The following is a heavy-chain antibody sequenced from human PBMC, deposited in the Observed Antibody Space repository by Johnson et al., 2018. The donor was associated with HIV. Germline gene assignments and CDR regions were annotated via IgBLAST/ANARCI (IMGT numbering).Heavy chain of an antibody. CDR3: ARDRNYYDSSAQGAFDI. CDR2: IYSGGST. V-gene: IGHV3-66*01. CDR1: GFTVSSNY. J-gene: IGHJ3*02. Sequence: VQLVESGGALVQPGGSLRLSCAASGFTVSSNYMSWVRQAPGKGLEWVSVIYSGGSTYYADSVKGRFTISRDNSKNTLYLQMNSLRAEDTAVYYCARDRNYYDSSAQGAFDIWGQGTMVTVSS. D-gene: IGHD3-22*01.